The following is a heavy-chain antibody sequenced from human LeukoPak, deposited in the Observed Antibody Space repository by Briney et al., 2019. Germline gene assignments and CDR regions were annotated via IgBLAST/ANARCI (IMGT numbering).Heavy chain of an antibody. CDR2: INPNSGGT. CDR3: ARVGHYYDSSGYYRAQSPYDY. Sequence: GASVKVSCKASGYTFTGYYMHWVRQAPGQGLEWMGWINPNSGGTNYAQKFQGRVTMTRDTSISTAYMELSRLRSDDTAVYYCARVGHYYDSSGYYRAQSPYDYWGQGSLVTVSS. J-gene: IGHJ4*02. CDR1: GYTFTGYY. D-gene: IGHD3-22*01. V-gene: IGHV1-2*02.